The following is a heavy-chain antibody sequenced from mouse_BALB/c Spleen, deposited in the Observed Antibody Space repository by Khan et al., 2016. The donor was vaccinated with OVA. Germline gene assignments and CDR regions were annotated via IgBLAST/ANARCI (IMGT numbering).Heavy chain of an antibody. Sequence: EVQLVESGPGLVKPSQSLALTCTVSGSSIPSDYAWNWIRQFPGSKLEWMGYIRNSGTPSYNPSLKSRLTITRDTSKNQFFLQLNSLTTEDTATYYCARDGNWYFDVWGAGTTVTVSS. J-gene: IGHJ1*01. CDR2: IRNSGTP. CDR1: GSSIPSDYA. V-gene: IGHV3-2*02. D-gene: IGHD2-1*01. CDR3: ARDGNWYFDV.